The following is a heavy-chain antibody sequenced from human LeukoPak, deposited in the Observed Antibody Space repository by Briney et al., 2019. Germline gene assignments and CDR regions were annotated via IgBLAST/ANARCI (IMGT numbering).Heavy chain of an antibody. CDR3: ARGGPYTFPYSSGWVDS. Sequence: PGGSLRLSCVGSGFTFSSYEMNWVRQAPGKGLEWLSYISSSGRTTHYGESLEGRFTISRDNANSSVYLQVDNVRLDDTAIYYCARGGPYTFPYSSGWVDSWGQGTLVTVSS. D-gene: IGHD3-22*01. CDR2: ISSSGRTT. CDR1: GFTFSSYE. V-gene: IGHV3-48*03. J-gene: IGHJ5*01.